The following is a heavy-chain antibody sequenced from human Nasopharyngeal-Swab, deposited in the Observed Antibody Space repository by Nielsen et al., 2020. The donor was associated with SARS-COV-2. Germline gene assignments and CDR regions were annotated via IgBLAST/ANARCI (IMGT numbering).Heavy chain of an antibody. D-gene: IGHD1-26*01. CDR1: GLSVSSNY. V-gene: IGHV3-53*01. J-gene: IGHJ5*02. CDR3: ARDAGWGGKYGSNWFDP. CDR2: IYPGGST. Sequence: GGSLRLSCAASGLSVSSNYMSWVRQAPGKGLEWVSIIYPGGSTYYADSVKGRFTVSRDNAKNSLYLQMNSLTPEDTAMYYCARDAGWGGKYGSNWFDPWGQGTLVTVSS.